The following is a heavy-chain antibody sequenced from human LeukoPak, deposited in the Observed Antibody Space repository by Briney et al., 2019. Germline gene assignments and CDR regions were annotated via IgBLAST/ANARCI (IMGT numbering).Heavy chain of an antibody. Sequence: GGSLRLSCAASGFTFSSYWMSWVRQAPGKGLEWVANIKQEGSEKYYVDSVKGRFTISRDNAKNSLYLQMNSLRAEDTAVYYCARERLGELSLPPLDYWGQGTLVTVSS. D-gene: IGHD3-16*02. CDR2: IKQEGSEK. CDR1: GFTFSSYW. J-gene: IGHJ4*02. V-gene: IGHV3-7*03. CDR3: ARERLGELSLPPLDY.